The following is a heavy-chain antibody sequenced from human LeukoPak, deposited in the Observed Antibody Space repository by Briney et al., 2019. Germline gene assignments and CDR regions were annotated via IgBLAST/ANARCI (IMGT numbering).Heavy chain of an antibody. CDR2: ISSSGSTI. V-gene: IGHV3-11*04. CDR3: ARAIRPYYYDSSGYPTDY. J-gene: IGHJ4*02. CDR1: GFTFSDYY. Sequence: GGSLRLSCAASGFTFSDYYTSWIRQAPGKGLEWVSYISSSGSTIYYADSVKGRFTISRDNAKNSLYLQMNSLRAEDTAVYYCARAIRPYYYDSSGYPTDYWGQGTLVTVSS. D-gene: IGHD3-22*01.